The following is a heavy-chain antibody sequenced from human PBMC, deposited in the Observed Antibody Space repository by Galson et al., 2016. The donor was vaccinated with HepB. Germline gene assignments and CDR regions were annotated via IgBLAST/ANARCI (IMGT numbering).Heavy chain of an antibody. CDR2: IYHGGAT. V-gene: IGHV4-39*07. Sequence: SETLSLTCSVSGGSISSDSHYWGWIRQPPGKGLEWIANIYHGGATYYNPPLKSRVTISVDTSKSQLSLTLRSVTAADTAVYYCARVVVVSAPDFYYGLDVWGQGTTVTGSS. CDR3: ARVVVVSAPDFYYGLDV. CDR1: GGSISSDSHY. D-gene: IGHD2-21*01. J-gene: IGHJ6*02.